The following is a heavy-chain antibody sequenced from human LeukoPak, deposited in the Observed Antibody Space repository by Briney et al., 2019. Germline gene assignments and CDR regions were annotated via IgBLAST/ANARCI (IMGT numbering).Heavy chain of an antibody. D-gene: IGHD5-24*01. CDR2: ISPTTGTT. Sequence: GGSLRLSCAASGFTFSSYAMSWIRQAPGKGLEWLSAISPTTGTTFYADSVKGRFTISRDNSKNTLYLQIDSLRAEDTAIYYCTRDAYNFNDFDYWGQGTLVTVSS. V-gene: IGHV3-23*01. J-gene: IGHJ4*02. CDR3: TRDAYNFNDFDY. CDR1: GFTFSSYA.